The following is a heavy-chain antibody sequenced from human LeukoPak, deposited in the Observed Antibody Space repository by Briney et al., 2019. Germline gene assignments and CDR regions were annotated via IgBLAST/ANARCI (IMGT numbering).Heavy chain of an antibody. D-gene: IGHD6-19*01. CDR2: INSDGSST. J-gene: IGHJ3*02. CDR1: GFTFSSYW. CDR3: ARDSSGWGNHAFDI. Sequence: PGGSLRLSCAASGFTFSSYWMHWVRQAPGKGLVWVSRINSDGSSTSYAVSVKGRFTISRDNAKNTLYLQMNSLRAEDTAVYYCARDSSGWGNHAFDIWGQGTMVTVSS. V-gene: IGHV3-74*01.